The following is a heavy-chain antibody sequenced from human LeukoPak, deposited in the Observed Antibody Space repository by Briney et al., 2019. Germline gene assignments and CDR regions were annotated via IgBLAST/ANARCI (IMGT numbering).Heavy chain of an antibody. J-gene: IGHJ4*02. CDR1: GFTFSSYG. Sequence: GGSLRLSCAASGFTFSSYGMHWVRQAPGKGLEWVAVISYDGSNKYYADSVKGRFTISRDNSKNTLYLQMNSLRAEDTAVYYCAKEICSGRSCYNPVWGQGALVTVSS. CDR3: AKEICSGRSCYNPV. CDR2: ISYDGSNK. V-gene: IGHV3-30*18. D-gene: IGHD2-15*01.